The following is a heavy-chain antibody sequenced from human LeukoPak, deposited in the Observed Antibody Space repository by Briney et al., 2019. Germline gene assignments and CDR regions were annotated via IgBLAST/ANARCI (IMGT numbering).Heavy chain of an antibody. CDR2: SYYSGST. J-gene: IGHJ6*02. CDR1: GGSISSYY. Sequence: SETLSLTCTVSGGSISSYYWSWIRQPPGKGLVWIGYSYYSGSTYYNPSLKSRVTISVDTSKNQFSLKLSSVTAADTAVYYCARYYYDSSGTYYGMDVWGQGTTVTVSS. V-gene: IGHV4-59*08. CDR3: ARYYYDSSGTYYGMDV. D-gene: IGHD3-22*01.